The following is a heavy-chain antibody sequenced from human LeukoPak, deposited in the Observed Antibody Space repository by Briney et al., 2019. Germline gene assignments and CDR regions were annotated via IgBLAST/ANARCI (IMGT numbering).Heavy chain of an antibody. D-gene: IGHD5-12*01. J-gene: IGHJ4*02. V-gene: IGHV3-48*01. Sequence: GGSLRLSCTASGFTFSTYSMNWVRQAPGKGLEWVSYISTSSTTIYYADSVKGRFTISRDNAKNSLYLQMNSLRAEDTGVYYCAREVATVRSDYWGQGTLVTVSS. CDR3: AREVATVRSDY. CDR2: ISTSSTTI. CDR1: GFTFSTYS.